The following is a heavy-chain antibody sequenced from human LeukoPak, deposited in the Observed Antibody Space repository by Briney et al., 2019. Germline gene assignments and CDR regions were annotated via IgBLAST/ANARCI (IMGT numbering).Heavy chain of an antibody. V-gene: IGHV3-23*01. CDR3: AKDTTAAFDI. Sequence: GGSLRLSCAASGFTVSSTYMTWVRQAPGKGLEWVSAISGSGGSTYYADSVKGRFTISRDNSKNTLYLQMNSLRAKDTAVYYCAKDTTAAFDIWGQGTMVTVSS. J-gene: IGHJ3*02. CDR1: GFTVSSTY. CDR2: ISGSGGST. D-gene: IGHD1-1*01.